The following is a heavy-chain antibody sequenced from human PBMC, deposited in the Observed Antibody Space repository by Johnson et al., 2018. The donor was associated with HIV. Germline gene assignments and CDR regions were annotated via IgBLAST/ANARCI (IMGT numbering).Heavy chain of an antibody. D-gene: IGHD3-22*01. V-gene: IGHV3-15*01. Sequence: EQLVESGGGLIKPGGSLRLSCAASGFTFSNAWLSWFRQGPGQGLEWAGRFQRQTEGGSTAYAAPCKGSFTISRDDSKNTLFLQMNSLKREDTATYYCTTTGSSGSAHAFDIWGQGTRVTVSS. CDR1: GFTFSNAW. CDR3: TTTGSSGSAHAFDI. J-gene: IGHJ3*02. CDR2: FQRQTEGGST.